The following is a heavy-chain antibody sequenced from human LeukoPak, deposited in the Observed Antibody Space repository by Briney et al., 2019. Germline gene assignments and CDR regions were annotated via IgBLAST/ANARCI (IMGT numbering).Heavy chain of an antibody. V-gene: IGHV1-46*01. J-gene: IGHJ4*02. CDR1: GYTFTSYY. CDR3: ASHYVWGSYRSYYFDY. Sequence: PGASVKVSCKASGYTFTSYYMHWVRQAPGQGLEWMGIINPSGGSTSYAQKFQGRVTMTRDTSTSTVYMELSSLRSEDTAVYYCASHYVWGSYRSYYFDYWGQGTLVTVSS. D-gene: IGHD3-16*02. CDR2: INPSGGST.